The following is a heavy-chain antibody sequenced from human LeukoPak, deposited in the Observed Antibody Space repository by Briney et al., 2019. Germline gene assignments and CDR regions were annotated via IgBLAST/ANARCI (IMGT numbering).Heavy chain of an antibody. D-gene: IGHD6-13*01. CDR1: GFTFSSYE. Sequence: GGSLRLSCAASGFTFSSYEMSWVRQAPGKGLEWVSYISSSGSTIYYADSVKGRFTISRDNAKNSLYLQMNSLRAEDTAVYYCARGYSSSWYGAPNYFNYWGQGTLVTVSS. CDR2: ISSSGSTI. V-gene: IGHV3-48*03. CDR3: ARGYSSSWYGAPNYFNY. J-gene: IGHJ4*02.